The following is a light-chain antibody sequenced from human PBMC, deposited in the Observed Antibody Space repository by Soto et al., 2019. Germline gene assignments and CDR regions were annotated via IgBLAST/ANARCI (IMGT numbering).Light chain of an antibody. CDR3: CLYISGSTYV. V-gene: IGLV2-18*01. Sequence: QSALTQPPSVSGSPGQSVTISCTGTSSDVGSYNRISWYQQPPGTAPKLIMYEVSNRPSGVPDRFSGSKSGSTASLTISGLQAEDVAHYYCCLYISGSTYVFGTGTKVTVL. CDR1: SSDVGSYNR. J-gene: IGLJ1*01. CDR2: EVS.